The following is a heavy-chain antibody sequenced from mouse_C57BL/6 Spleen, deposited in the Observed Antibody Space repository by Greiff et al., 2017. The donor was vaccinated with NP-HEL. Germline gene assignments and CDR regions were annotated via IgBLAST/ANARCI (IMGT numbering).Heavy chain of an antibody. CDR2: IYPGDGDT. J-gene: IGHJ4*01. D-gene: IGHD2-1*01. V-gene: IGHV1-80*01. CDR3: ARPLYGNYVDYAMDY. Sequence: VKLQESGAELVKPGASVKISCKASGYAFSSYWMNWVKQRPGKGLEWIGQIYPGDGDTNYNGKFKGKATLTADKSSSTAYMQLSSLTSEDSAVYFCARPLYGNYVDYAMDYWGQGTSVTVSS. CDR1: GYAFSSYW.